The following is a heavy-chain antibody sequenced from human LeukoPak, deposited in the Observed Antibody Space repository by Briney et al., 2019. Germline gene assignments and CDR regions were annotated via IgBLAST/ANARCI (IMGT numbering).Heavy chain of an antibody. J-gene: IGHJ4*02. V-gene: IGHV4-61*02. CDR1: GGSISSGSYY. CDR2: LYTSGST. Sequence: PSETLSLTCTVSGGSISSGSYYWSWIRQPAGKGLEWIGRLYTSGSTNYNPSLKSRVTISVDTSKNQFSLKLSSVTAADTAVYYCARDTSDYSGRYFDYWGQGTLVTVSS. CDR3: ARDTSDYSGRYFDY. D-gene: IGHD1-26*01.